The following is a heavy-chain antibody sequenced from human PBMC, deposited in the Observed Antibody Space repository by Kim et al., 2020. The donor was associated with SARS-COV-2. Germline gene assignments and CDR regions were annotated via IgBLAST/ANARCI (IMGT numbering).Heavy chain of an antibody. Sequence: SETLSLTCTVSGGSVSSGSYYWSWIRQPPGKGLEWIGYIYYSGSTNYNPSLKSRVTISVDTSKNQFSLKLSSVTAADTAVYYCARDQGGYGGNWFDPWGQGTLVTVSS. J-gene: IGHJ5*02. D-gene: IGHD4-17*01. CDR3: ARDQGGYGGNWFDP. V-gene: IGHV4-61*01. CDR2: IYYSGST. CDR1: GGSVSSGSYY.